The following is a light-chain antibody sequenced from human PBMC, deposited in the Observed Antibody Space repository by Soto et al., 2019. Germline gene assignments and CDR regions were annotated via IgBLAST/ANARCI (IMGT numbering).Light chain of an antibody. Sequence: ETVLTQSPGTLSFSACARGTLXKRASQSVRSNLAWYQQKPGQAPRLLIYGASTRATGIPARFSGSGSGTEFTLTISSLQSEDFAVYYCQQYNNWPPITFGQGTRLEIK. V-gene: IGKV3-15*01. CDR1: QSVRSN. CDR2: GAS. J-gene: IGKJ5*01. CDR3: QQYNNWPPIT.